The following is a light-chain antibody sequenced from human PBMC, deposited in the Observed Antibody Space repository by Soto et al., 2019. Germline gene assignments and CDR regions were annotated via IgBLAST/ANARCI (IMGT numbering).Light chain of an antibody. CDR2: GAS. Sequence: EIVLTQSPGTLSLSPGERATLSCRASQSVSSSYLAWYQQKPGQAPRLLIYGASSRATGIPDRFSGSGSGTDFTLTISRLGPEDFAVYYCQQYGSSPWTFGQGTKLESK. CDR3: QQYGSSPWT. V-gene: IGKV3-20*01. CDR1: QSVSSSY. J-gene: IGKJ2*01.